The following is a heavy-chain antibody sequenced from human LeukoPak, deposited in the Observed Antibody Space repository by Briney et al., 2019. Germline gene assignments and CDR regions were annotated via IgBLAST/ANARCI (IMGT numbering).Heavy chain of an antibody. CDR3: ARDFHAAAGTHDY. CDR2: ISSSSSYI. Sequence: GGSLRLSCAASGFTFSSYSMNWVRQAPGKGLEWVSSISSSSSYIYYADSVKGRFTISRDNAKNSLYLQMNSLRAEDTAVYYCARDFHAAAGTHDYWGQGTLVTVSS. CDR1: GFTFSSYS. J-gene: IGHJ4*02. D-gene: IGHD6-13*01. V-gene: IGHV3-21*04.